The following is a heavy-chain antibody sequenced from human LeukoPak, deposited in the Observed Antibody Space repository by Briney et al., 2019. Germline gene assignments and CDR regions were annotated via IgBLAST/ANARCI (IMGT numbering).Heavy chain of an antibody. CDR1: GYTFNSSY. V-gene: IGHV1-46*02. CDR2: INPSDDST. CDR3: ARAYYESSAYRHAVYFDY. Sequence: ASVKVSCKASGYTFNSSYMHWVRQAPGQGLEWMGIINPSDDSTRYAQKFQGRVTMTKDTSTNTVYMHLSSLSPDDTAVYYCARAYYESSAYRHAVYFDYWGQGTLVTVSS. J-gene: IGHJ4*02. D-gene: IGHD3-22*01.